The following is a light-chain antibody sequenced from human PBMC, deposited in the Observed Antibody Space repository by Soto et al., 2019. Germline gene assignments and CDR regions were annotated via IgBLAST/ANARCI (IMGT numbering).Light chain of an antibody. V-gene: IGKV3-11*01. Sequence: EIVLTQSSATLSLSPGERATLSCRASQSVTSNALAWYQQKPGQAPRLLIYGVSSRATGIPDRFSGSGSGTDFTLTISSLEPEDFALYYCQQRSKWPLTFGGGTKVDIK. J-gene: IGKJ4*01. CDR1: QSVTSN. CDR3: QQRSKWPLT. CDR2: GVS.